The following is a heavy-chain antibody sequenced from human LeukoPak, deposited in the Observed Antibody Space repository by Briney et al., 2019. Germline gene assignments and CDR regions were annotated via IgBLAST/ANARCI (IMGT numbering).Heavy chain of an antibody. CDR1: GGSISSYY. V-gene: IGHV4-59*01. CDR3: ARDKGNPMVRGRNWFDP. D-gene: IGHD3-10*01. Sequence: PSETLSLTCTVSGGSISSYYWSWIRQPPGKGLEWIGYIYYSGSTNYNPSLKSRVTISVDTSKNQFSLKLSSVTAADTAVYYCARDKGNPMVRGRNWFDPWGQGTLVTVSS. J-gene: IGHJ5*02. CDR2: IYYSGST.